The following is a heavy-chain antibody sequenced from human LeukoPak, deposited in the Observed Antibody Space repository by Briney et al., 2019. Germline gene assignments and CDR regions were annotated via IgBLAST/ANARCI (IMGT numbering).Heavy chain of an antibody. D-gene: IGHD4-23*01. J-gene: IGHJ4*02. Sequence: GGSLRLSCAASGFTFSSFAMSWVRQAPGKGLEWVSVISGSGNSTYYADSVRGRFTVSRDNSKNTLYLQMNSLRAEDTALYYCARNDDYGGNVYFDYWGQGTLVTGSS. CDR3: ARNDDYGGNVYFDY. CDR2: ISGSGNST. V-gene: IGHV3-23*01. CDR1: GFTFSSFA.